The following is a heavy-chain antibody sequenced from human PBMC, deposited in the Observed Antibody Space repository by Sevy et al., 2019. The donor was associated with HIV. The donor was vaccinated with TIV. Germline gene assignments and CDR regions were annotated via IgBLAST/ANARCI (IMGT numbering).Heavy chain of an antibody. J-gene: IGHJ6*02. Sequence: GGSLRLSCAASGLTFSTYSMNWVRQAPGKGLEWVSYISSSSSTIYYADSVKGRFTISRDNAKNSLYLQMNSLTTEDTAVYYCARPRANYVDHYFFYAMDVWGQGTTLTVSS. V-gene: IGHV3-48*01. CDR3: ARPRANYVDHYFFYAMDV. CDR2: ISSSSSTI. CDR1: GLTFSTYS. D-gene: IGHD4-17*01.